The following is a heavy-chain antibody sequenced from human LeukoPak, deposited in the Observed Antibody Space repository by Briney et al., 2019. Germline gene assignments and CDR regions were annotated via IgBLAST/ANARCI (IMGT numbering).Heavy chain of an antibody. CDR2: IYYSGSS. CDR1: GGSISTYY. J-gene: IGHJ1*01. CDR3: ASGLYEVLFPYRGEYLHH. D-gene: IGHD2-21*01. Sequence: SETLSLTCTVSGGSISTYYWSWIRQSPGKGLEWIGYIYYSGSSNYNPSLKSRVTISVDTSKNQFSLKLSSVTAADTAVYYCASGLYEVLFPYRGEYLHHWGQGTLVTVSS. V-gene: IGHV4-59*12.